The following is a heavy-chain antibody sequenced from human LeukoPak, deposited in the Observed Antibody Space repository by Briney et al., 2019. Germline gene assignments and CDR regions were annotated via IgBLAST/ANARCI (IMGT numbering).Heavy chain of an antibody. CDR3: ARDRGQWLVPDYFDY. CDR2: INPNSGGT. D-gene: IGHD6-19*01. CDR1: GYTFTGYY. V-gene: IGHV1-2*02. J-gene: IGHJ4*02. Sequence: ASVKVSCKASGYTFTGYYMHWVRQAPGQGLEWMGWINPNSGGTNYAQKFQGRVTMTRDTSISTAYMELSRLRSDDTAVYYCARDRGQWLVPDYFDYWGQGTLVTVSS.